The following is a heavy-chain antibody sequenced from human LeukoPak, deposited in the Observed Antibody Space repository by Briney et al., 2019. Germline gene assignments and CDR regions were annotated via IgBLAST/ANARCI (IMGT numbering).Heavy chain of an antibody. V-gene: IGHV1-2*02. CDR3: ARDPTRDYGDPPDY. D-gene: IGHD4-17*01. Sequence: ASAKVSCKASGYTFTAYYMHWVRQAPGQGLEWMGWINPNSGGTNYAQKFQGRVTMTRDTSISTAYMELSRLRSDDTAVYYCARDPTRDYGDPPDYWGQGTLVTPSA. J-gene: IGHJ4*02. CDR1: GYTFTAYY. CDR2: INPNSGGT.